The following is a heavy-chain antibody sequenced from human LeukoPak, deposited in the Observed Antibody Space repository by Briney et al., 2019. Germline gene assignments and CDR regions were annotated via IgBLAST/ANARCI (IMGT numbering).Heavy chain of an antibody. CDR2: ISVSGGGT. V-gene: IGHV3-23*01. J-gene: IGHJ3*02. Sequence: GGSLRLSCAASGFTFSSYAMSWVRQAPGKGLEWVSSISVSGGGTYYADSVKGRFTISRDNSKNTLYLQMNSLRAEDTAVYYCAKDYDYGAFDIWGQGTMVTVSS. CDR1: GFTFSSYA. CDR3: AKDYDYGAFDI. D-gene: IGHD4-17*01.